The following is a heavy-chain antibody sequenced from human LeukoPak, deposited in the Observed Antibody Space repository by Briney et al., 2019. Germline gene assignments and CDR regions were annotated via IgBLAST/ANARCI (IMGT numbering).Heavy chain of an antibody. V-gene: IGHV3-74*03. CDR1: GFTFSSHW. J-gene: IGHJ4*02. CDR3: ARDPGGKATDDY. CDR2: INGDGSNT. D-gene: IGHD5-12*01. Sequence: GGSLKLSCAASGFTFSSHWMHWVRQAPGKGLVWVSRINGDGSNTTYADSVKGRFTISRDNAKNTLYLQMNSLRAEDTAVYYCARDPGGKATDDYWGQGTLVTVSS.